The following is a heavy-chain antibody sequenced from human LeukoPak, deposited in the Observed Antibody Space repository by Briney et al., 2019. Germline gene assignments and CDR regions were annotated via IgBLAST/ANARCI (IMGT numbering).Heavy chain of an antibody. D-gene: IGHD3-22*01. J-gene: IGHJ4*02. CDR2: ISGSGGST. Sequence: GGSLRLSCAASGFTFSSYATSWVRQAPGKGLEWVSAISGSGGSTYYADSVKGRFTISRDNSKNTLYLQMNSLRAEDTAVYYCAKVPRYYDSSGSYFDYWGQGTLVTVSS. CDR3: AKVPRYYDSSGSYFDY. V-gene: IGHV3-23*01. CDR1: GFTFSSYA.